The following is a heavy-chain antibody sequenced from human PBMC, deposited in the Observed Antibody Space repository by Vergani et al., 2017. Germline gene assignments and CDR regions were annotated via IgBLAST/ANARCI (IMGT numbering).Heavy chain of an antibody. J-gene: IGHJ4*02. CDR2: ISWNRGSI. D-gene: IGHD4-17*01. CDR3: ANFAGSYGDYVY. CDR1: GFTFDDYA. Sequence: EVQLLESGGGLVQPGGSLRLSCAASGFTFDDYAMHWVREAPGKGLEWVAGISWNRGSIGYADSVKGRFTTSRDNAKNSLYLQMNSLRAEDTGLYYCANFAGSYGDYVYWGQGALVTVSS. V-gene: IGHV3-9*01.